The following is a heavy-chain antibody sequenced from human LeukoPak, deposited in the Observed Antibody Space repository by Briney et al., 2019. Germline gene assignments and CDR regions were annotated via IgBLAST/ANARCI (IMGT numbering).Heavy chain of an antibody. D-gene: IGHD1-26*01. CDR1: GFTFSDYY. CDR3: ARVVRGSSLDY. V-gene: IGHV3-11*06. Sequence: GGSLRLSCAASGFTFSDYYMSWIRQAPGKGLEWVSSISGDSNHVYYAESVKGRFTISRNNADNSLFLQMDSLRAEDTAIYYCARVVRGSSLDYWGQGTLVTVSS. J-gene: IGHJ4*02. CDR2: ISGDSNHV.